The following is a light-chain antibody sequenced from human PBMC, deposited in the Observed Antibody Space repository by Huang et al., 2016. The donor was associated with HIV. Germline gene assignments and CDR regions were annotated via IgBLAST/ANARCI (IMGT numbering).Light chain of an antibody. V-gene: IGKV4-1*01. CDR2: WAS. Sequence: DIVMTQSQDSLAVSLGERATIDCKSSQSVLYSSNNKNYLAWYQQKSGQSPKLLIYWASTREAGVPDRFSGSGSGTDFTLTISSLQAEDVAVYFCQQYYSIPWTFGQGTKVEVK. J-gene: IGKJ1*01. CDR1: QSVLYSSNNKNY. CDR3: QQYYSIPWT.